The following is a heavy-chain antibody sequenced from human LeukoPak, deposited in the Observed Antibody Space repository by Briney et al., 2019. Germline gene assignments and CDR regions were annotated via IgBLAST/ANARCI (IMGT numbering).Heavy chain of an antibody. Sequence: GASVKVSCRASGYTFISYGITWVRQAPGQGLEWMGGIIPIFGTANYAQKFQGRVTITTGESTSTAYMELSSLRSEDTAVYYCARNGGNSVNWFDPWGQGTLVTVSS. V-gene: IGHV1-69*05. CDR2: IIPIFGTA. D-gene: IGHD4-23*01. CDR1: GYTFISYG. CDR3: ARNGGNSVNWFDP. J-gene: IGHJ5*02.